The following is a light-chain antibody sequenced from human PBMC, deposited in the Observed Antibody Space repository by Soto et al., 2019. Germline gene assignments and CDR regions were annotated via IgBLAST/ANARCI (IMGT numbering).Light chain of an antibody. CDR1: SSDVGGYNY. CDR2: GVT. J-gene: IGLJ2*01. Sequence: QSVLTQPASVSGSPGQSITISCTGTSSDVGGYNYVSWYQQYPGKAPKLIIYGVTNRPSGVSDRFSGSKSANTASLTISGLQAEDEADYYRSSSTRSTTPVVFGGGTKLTVL. CDR3: SSSTRSTTPVV. V-gene: IGLV2-14*03.